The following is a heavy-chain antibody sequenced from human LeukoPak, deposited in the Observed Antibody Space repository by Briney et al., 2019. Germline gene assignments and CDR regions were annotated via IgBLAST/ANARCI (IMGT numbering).Heavy chain of an antibody. D-gene: IGHD4-17*01. J-gene: IGHJ4*02. V-gene: IGHV4-39*07. CDR3: ARLTVRVVDY. CDR1: GGSMSSDAYY. CDR2: ISYTGRT. Sequence: SETLSLTCTVSGGSMSSDAYYLNWIRQTPGKGLECIGNISYTGRTSYNPSLKSRVTISVDTSKNQVSLKLSSVTAADTAVYYCARLTVRVVDYWGQGTLVTVSS.